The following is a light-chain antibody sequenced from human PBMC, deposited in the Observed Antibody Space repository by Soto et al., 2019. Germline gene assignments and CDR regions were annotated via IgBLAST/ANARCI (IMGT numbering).Light chain of an antibody. CDR1: QSVSSNY. V-gene: IGKV3-20*01. CDR3: QLYGTSPTLYT. J-gene: IGKJ2*01. CDR2: GAS. Sequence: EIVLTQSPGTLSLSPGERATLSCRASQSVSSNYLAWYQQRPGQAPRLLIFGASNRATGIPDRFSGSGSVTDFTLTISRLEPEDFAVYCCQLYGTSPTLYTFVQGTRLEIK.